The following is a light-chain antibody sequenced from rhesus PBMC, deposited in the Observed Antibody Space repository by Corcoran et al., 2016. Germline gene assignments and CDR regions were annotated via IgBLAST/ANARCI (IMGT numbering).Light chain of an antibody. Sequence: DIQMTQSPSSLSASVGDTVTITCRASQDISSFLDWFQQKPGKAPKLLFYAATILQSGVPSMLSGIGSGTEFTLTISSLQPEDVATYYCQQYKSYPLTFGGGTKVEIK. CDR2: AAT. V-gene: IGKV1-28*02. CDR3: QQYKSYPLT. J-gene: IGKJ4*01. CDR1: QDISSF.